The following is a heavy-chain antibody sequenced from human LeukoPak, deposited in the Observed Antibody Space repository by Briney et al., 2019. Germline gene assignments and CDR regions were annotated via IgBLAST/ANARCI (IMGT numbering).Heavy chain of an antibody. J-gene: IGHJ6*02. CDR1: GGSISSYY. V-gene: IGHV4-59*12. Sequence: PSETLSLTCTVSGGSISSYYWSWIRQPPGKGLEWIGYIYYSGSTNYNPSLKSRVTISVDTSKNQFFLKLSSVTAADTAVYYCARVPYYDSSGYYYANYYYYYYGMDVWGQGITVTVSS. D-gene: IGHD3-22*01. CDR3: ARVPYYDSSGYYYANYYYYYYGMDV. CDR2: IYYSGST.